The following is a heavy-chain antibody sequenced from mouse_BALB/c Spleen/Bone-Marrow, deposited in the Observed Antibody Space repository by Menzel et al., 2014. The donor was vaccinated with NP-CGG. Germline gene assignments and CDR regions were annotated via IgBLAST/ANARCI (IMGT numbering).Heavy chain of an antibody. Sequence: EMQLQQSGGGLVQPGGSLKLSCAASGFDLSGYWMSWVRQAPGKGLEWIGEINPDSSTINYTPSLKDKFIISRDNAKNTLYLQMSKVRSEDTALYYCARLNYYGSLFVWGAGTTVTVSS. CDR2: INPDSSTI. CDR3: ARLNYYGSLFV. CDR1: GFDLSGYW. J-gene: IGHJ1*01. V-gene: IGHV4-1*02. D-gene: IGHD1-1*01.